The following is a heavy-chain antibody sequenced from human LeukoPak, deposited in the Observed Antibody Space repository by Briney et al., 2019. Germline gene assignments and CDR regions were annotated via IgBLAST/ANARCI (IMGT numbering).Heavy chain of an antibody. CDR3: ARAASQYYYGSGYFDY. V-gene: IGHV1-2*02. CDR2: INPNSGGT. D-gene: IGHD3-10*01. Sequence: ASVKVSCKASGYTSTDYYMHWVRQAPGQGLEWMGWINPNSGGTNYAQKFQGRVTMTRDTSISTAYMELSRLRSDDTAVYYCARAASQYYYGSGYFDYWGQGTLVTVSS. J-gene: IGHJ4*02. CDR1: GYTSTDYY.